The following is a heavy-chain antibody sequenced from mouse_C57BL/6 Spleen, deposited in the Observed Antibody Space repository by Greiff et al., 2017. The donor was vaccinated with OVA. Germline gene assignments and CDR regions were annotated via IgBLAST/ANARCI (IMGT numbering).Heavy chain of an antibody. CDR3: ARSYYGSNWYFDV. CDR1: GYTFTSYW. J-gene: IGHJ1*03. D-gene: IGHD1-1*01. CDR2: IDPSDSYT. V-gene: IGHV1-50*01. Sequence: QVQLKQPGAELVKPGASVKLSCKASGYTFTSYWMQWVKQRPGQGLEWIGEIDPSDSYTNYNQKFKGKATLTVDTSSSTAYMQLSSLTSEDSAVYYCARSYYGSNWYFDVWGTGTTVTVSS.